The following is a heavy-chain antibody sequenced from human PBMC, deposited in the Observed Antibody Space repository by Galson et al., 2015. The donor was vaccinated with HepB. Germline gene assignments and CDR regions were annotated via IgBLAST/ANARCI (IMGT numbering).Heavy chain of an antibody. CDR2: ISPHDGNT. Sequence: SVKVSCKASGYTFSNYGITWVRQAPGQGLEWMGWISPHDGNTDYAQRFQGRVAMTTDTYTSTAYMELRSLRFDDTAVYYCARYYDTLTGNANWFDPWGQGTLVTVSS. CDR3: ARYYDTLTGNANWFDP. J-gene: IGHJ5*02. CDR1: GYTFSNYG. D-gene: IGHD3-9*01. V-gene: IGHV1-18*01.